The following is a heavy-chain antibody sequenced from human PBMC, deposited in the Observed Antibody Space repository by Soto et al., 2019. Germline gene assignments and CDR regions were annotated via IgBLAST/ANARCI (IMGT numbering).Heavy chain of an antibody. CDR1: GFTFSSYA. CDR3: ARGEEAAAGTQSFDY. J-gene: IGHJ4*02. Sequence: GGSLRLSCAASGFTFSSYAMHWVRQAPGKGLEWVAVISYDGSNKYYADSVKGRFTISRDNSKNTLYLQMNSLRAEDTAVYYCARGEEAAAGTQSFDYWGQGTLVTVSS. D-gene: IGHD6-13*01. CDR2: ISYDGSNK. V-gene: IGHV3-30-3*01.